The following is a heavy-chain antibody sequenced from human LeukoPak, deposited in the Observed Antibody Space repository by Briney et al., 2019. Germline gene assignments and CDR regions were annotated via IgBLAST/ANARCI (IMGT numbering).Heavy chain of an antibody. CDR3: ARDGLPSLELIDY. J-gene: IGHJ4*02. CDR1: GFTFSDHY. V-gene: IGHV3-11*04. Sequence: GGSLRLSCVASGFTFSDHYMSWIRQAPGKGLEWISYISSGGTTMKYADSVKGRFTISRDNAKNSLHLQMNSLRVEDTAVYYCARDGLPSLELIDYWGQGTLVTVSS. D-gene: IGHD3-10*01. CDR2: ISSGGTTM.